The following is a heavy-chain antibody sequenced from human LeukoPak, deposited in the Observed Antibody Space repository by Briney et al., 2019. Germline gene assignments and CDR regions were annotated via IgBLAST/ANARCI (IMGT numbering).Heavy chain of an antibody. Sequence: GRSLRLSCAASGFTFSSYGMHWVRQAPGKGLEWVAVIWYDGSNKYYADSVKGRFTISRDNSKNTLYLQMNSLRAEDTAVYYCAKQLGTAMVIGIPDYWGQGTLVTVSS. CDR2: IWYDGSNK. CDR1: GFTFSSYG. CDR3: AKQLGTAMVIGIPDY. J-gene: IGHJ4*02. V-gene: IGHV3-33*06. D-gene: IGHD5-18*01.